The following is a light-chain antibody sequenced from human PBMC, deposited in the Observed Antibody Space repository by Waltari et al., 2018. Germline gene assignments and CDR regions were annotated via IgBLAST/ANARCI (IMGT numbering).Light chain of an antibody. CDR2: DSS. Sequence: EIVLTQSPATLSLSPGERATLSCRASQSVYNYLAWYQQKPGQAPRLLIYDSSNRATVIPARFSGRGSGTDFTLTISSLEPEDFAVYYCQQRSHWPRTFGPGTKVDIK. CDR1: QSVYNY. CDR3: QQRSHWPRT. J-gene: IGKJ3*01. V-gene: IGKV3-11*01.